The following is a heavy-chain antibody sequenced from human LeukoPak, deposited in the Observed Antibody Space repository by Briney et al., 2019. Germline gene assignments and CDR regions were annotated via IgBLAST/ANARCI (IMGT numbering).Heavy chain of an antibody. V-gene: IGHV1-18*01. J-gene: IGHJ6*03. CDR2: ISAYNGNT. CDR1: GYTFTSYG. CDR3: ARVGRYDFWSGYSSYYYYYMDV. Sequence: ASVKVSCKASGYTFTSYGISGVRQAPAQGLEGMGCISAYNGNTNYAQKLQGRATITTDPSTSPAYMEPRILRSDDTAVYYCARVGRYDFWSGYSSYYYYYMDVWGKGTTVTVSS. D-gene: IGHD3-3*01.